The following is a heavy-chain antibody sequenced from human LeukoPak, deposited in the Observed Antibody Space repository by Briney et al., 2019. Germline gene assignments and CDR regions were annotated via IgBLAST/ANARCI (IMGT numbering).Heavy chain of an antibody. Sequence: SETLSLTCSVSGGSLSNYYWTWIRRPPGKGLEWIGYIYSSGSTNYNPSLKSRVTMSVDTSKNQFSLKLSSVTAADTAVYYCARDHCSGGTCYFPLDYWGQGTLVTVSS. CDR2: IYSSGST. CDR3: ARDHCSGGTCYFPLDY. D-gene: IGHD2-15*01. V-gene: IGHV4-59*12. J-gene: IGHJ4*02. CDR1: GGSLSNYY.